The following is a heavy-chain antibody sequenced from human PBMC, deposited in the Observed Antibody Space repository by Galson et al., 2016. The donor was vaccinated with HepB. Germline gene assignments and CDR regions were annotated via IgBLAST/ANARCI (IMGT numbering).Heavy chain of an antibody. D-gene: IGHD3-22*01. Sequence: SLRLSCAASGFTFSSYWMHWVRQAPGKGLVWVSRIDNDGSSTTYADSVKGRFTISRDNAKTTLYLQMNSLRAEDGAVYYCARESKAAVVIEYWGQGTLVTVSS. CDR3: ARESKAAVVIEY. CDR2: IDNDGSST. V-gene: IGHV3-74*01. CDR1: GFTFSSYW. J-gene: IGHJ4*02.